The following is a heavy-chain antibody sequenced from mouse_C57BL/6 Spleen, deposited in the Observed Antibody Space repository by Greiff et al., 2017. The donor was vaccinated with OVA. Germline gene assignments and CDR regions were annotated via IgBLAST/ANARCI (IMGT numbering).Heavy chain of an antibody. CDR3: VLGLPYAMGY. CDR2: IYPGDGDT. V-gene: IGHV1-82*01. Sequence: LQESGPELVKPGDSVKISCKASGYAFSSSWMNWVKQRPGKGLEWIGRIYPGDGDTNYNGKFKGKATLTADKSYSTAYMQLSSLTSEDSAVYFCVLGLPYAMGYWGQGTSVTVSS. J-gene: IGHJ4*01. CDR1: GYAFSSSW. D-gene: IGHD2-4*01.